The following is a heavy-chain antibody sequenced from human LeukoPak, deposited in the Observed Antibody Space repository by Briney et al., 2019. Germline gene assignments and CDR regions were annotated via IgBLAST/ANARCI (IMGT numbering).Heavy chain of an antibody. CDR1: GFTFSNYC. J-gene: IGHJ4*02. D-gene: IGHD1-1*01. CDR2: ISDDGNRK. V-gene: IGHV3-30*18. CDR3: VKDLSGYWTFDY. Sequence: GGSLRLSCAASGFTFSNYCMHWGRQAPGKGLEWVAVISDDGNRKYYVDSVQGRFTISRDNSKNTLYLQMNSLRAEDTAVYFCVKDLSGYWTFDYWGQGTLVTVSS.